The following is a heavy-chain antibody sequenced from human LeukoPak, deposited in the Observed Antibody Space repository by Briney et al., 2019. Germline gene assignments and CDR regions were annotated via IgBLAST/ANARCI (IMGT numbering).Heavy chain of an antibody. Sequence: GGSLRLSCAASGFTFSSYAMSWVRQAPGKGLEWVSAISGSGGSTYYADSVKGRFTISRDNSKNTLYLQMNSLRAEDTAVYYCASPYYDFWSGSYHDAFDIWGQGTMVTVSS. D-gene: IGHD3-3*01. J-gene: IGHJ3*02. CDR2: ISGSGGST. V-gene: IGHV3-23*01. CDR1: GFTFSSYA. CDR3: ASPYYDFWSGSYHDAFDI.